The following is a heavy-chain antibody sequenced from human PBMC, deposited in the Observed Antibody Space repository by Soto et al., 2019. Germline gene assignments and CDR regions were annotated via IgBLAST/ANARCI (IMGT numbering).Heavy chain of an antibody. J-gene: IGHJ6*02. D-gene: IGHD3-10*01. CDR2: IIPIFGTA. CDR3: ARDPRGGIPPYGMDV. CDR1: GGTFSRYA. V-gene: IGHV1-69*01. Sequence: QVQLVQSGAEVKKPGSSVKVSCKASGGTFSRYAISWVRQAPGQGLEWMGGIIPIFGTANYAQKFQGRVTITADESTSTAYMELSSLRSEDTAVYYCARDPRGGIPPYGMDVWCQGTTVTVSS.